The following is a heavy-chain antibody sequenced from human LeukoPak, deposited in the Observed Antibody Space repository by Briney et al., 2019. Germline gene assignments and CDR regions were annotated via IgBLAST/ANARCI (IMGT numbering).Heavy chain of an antibody. J-gene: IGHJ2*01. V-gene: IGHV3-23*01. CDR2: ISAAGGST. CDR3: AKWQRTGNWYFDL. D-gene: IGHD1-1*01. CDR1: GFTSSSYA. Sequence: GGSLRLSCAASGFTSSSYAMSWVRQAPGKGLEWVSAISAAGGSTYYADPVKGRFTISRDNSKNTVYLQMNSLRVEDTAVYYCAKWQRTGNWYFDLWGRGTLVTVSS.